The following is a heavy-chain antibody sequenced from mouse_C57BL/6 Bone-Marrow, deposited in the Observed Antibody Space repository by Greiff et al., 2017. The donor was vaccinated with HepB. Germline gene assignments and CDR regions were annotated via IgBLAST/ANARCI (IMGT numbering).Heavy chain of an antibody. J-gene: IGHJ4*01. D-gene: IGHD2-2*01. CDR3: AGGGYYYAMDY. CDR2: ISYDGSN. Sequence: ESGPGLVKPSQSLSLTCSVTGYSITSGYYWNWIRQFPGNKLEWMGYISYDGSNNYNPSLKNRISITRDTSKNQFFLKLNSVTTEDTATYYCAGGGYYYAMDYWGQGTSVTVSS. V-gene: IGHV3-6*01. CDR1: GYSITSGYY.